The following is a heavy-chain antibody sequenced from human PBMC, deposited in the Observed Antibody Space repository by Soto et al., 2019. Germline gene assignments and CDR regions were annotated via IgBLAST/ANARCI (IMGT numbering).Heavy chain of an antibody. CDR2: IYYSGST. CDR1: GGSISSGGYY. Sequence: PSETLSLTCTVSGGSISSGGYYWSWIRQHPGKGLEWIGYIYYSGSTYYNPSLKSRATISVDTSKNQFSLKLSSVTAADTAVYYCAREGYSYGSFSFDPWGQGTLVTVSS. D-gene: IGHD5-18*01. CDR3: AREGYSYGSFSFDP. J-gene: IGHJ5*02. V-gene: IGHV4-31*03.